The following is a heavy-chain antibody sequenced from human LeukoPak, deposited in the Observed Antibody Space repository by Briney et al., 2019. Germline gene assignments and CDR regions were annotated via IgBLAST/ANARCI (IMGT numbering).Heavy chain of an antibody. V-gene: IGHV3-33*01. CDR1: GFTFSSYG. CDR2: IWYDGSNK. J-gene: IGHJ4*02. D-gene: IGHD3-22*01. CDR3: ARDSSGYYVVSGSFDY. Sequence: PGRSLRLSCAASGFTFSSYGMHWVRQAPGKGLEWVAVIWYDGSNKYYADSVKGRFTISRDNSKNTLYLQMNSLRAEDTAVYYCARDSSGYYVVSGSFDYWGQGTLVTVSS.